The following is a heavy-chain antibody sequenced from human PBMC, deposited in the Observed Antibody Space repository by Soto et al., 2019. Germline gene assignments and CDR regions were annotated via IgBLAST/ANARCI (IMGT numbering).Heavy chain of an antibody. CDR3: AREERKGIISWFDP. Sequence: SETLSLTCTVSGGSVSGVDYFWSWIRQSPGKGLEWIGYIYYTGITHLNPSLKSRLTMAVDASKNEFSLKLTSVSAADTAVYFCAREERKGIISWFDPWGQGTPVTVSS. CDR1: GGSVSGVDYF. J-gene: IGHJ5*02. V-gene: IGHV4-30-4*01. D-gene: IGHD2-21*01. CDR2: IYYTGIT.